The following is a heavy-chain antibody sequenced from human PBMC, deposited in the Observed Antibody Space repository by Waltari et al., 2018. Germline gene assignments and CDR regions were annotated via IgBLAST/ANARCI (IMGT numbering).Heavy chain of an antibody. CDR1: GFTFSSYA. CDR3: AKSEWSYGEAFDI. Sequence: EVQLLESGGGLVQHGGSLRLSCAASGFTFSSYARSWVRQAPGKGLEWVSAIRGSGGSTYYADSVKGRFTISRDNSKNTRYLQMNSLRAEDTAVYYCAKSEWSYGEAFDIWGQGTMVTVSS. J-gene: IGHJ3*02. V-gene: IGHV3-23*01. CDR2: IRGSGGST. D-gene: IGHD1-26*01.